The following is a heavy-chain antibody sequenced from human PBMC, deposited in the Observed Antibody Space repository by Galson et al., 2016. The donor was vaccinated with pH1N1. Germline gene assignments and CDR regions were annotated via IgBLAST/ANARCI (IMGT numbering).Heavy chain of an antibody. CDR2: IYQTETT. V-gene: IGHV4-4*02. D-gene: IGHD2-2*01. CDR3: ARHRPRPVVVPAAAPD. J-gene: IGHJ4*02. CDR1: GGSIRSSNW. Sequence: SETLSLTCAVSGGSIRSSNWWSWVRQPPGKGLEWIGEIYQTETTKYNPSLKSRVTISVDTSKNQFSLKLTSVTAADTAVYYCARHRPRPVVVPAAAPDWGQGTLVTVSS.